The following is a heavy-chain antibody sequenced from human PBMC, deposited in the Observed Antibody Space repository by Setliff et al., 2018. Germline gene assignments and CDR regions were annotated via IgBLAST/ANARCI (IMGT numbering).Heavy chain of an antibody. Sequence: PSETLSLTCTVSGGSISSSSYYWGWIRQPPGKGLEWIGSIYYSGSTYYNPSLKSRVTISVDTSKNQFSLKLSSVTAADTAVYYCARLGSARYDSSGYYPDNWFDPWVQGTLVTVSS. J-gene: IGHJ5*02. CDR3: ARLGSARYDSSGYYPDNWFDP. D-gene: IGHD3-22*01. CDR1: GGSISSSSYY. V-gene: IGHV4-39*01. CDR2: IYYSGST.